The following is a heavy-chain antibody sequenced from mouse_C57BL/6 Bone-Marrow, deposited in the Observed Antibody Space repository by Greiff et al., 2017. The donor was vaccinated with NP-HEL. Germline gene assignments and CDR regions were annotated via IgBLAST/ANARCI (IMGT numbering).Heavy chain of an antibody. J-gene: IGHJ4*01. CDR3: TLWLRHAMDY. CDR1: GFNIKDDY. CDR2: IDPENGDT. Sequence: VQLQQSGAELVRPGASVKLSCTASGFNIKDDYMHWVKQRPEQGLEWIGWIDPENGDTEYASKFQGKATITADTSSNTAYLQLSSLTSENTAVYYCTLWLRHAMDYWGQGTPVTVSS. D-gene: IGHD2-2*01. V-gene: IGHV14-4*01.